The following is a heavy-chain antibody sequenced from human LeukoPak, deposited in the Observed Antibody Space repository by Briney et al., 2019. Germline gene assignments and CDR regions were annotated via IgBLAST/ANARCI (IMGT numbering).Heavy chain of an antibody. J-gene: IGHJ4*02. D-gene: IGHD5-24*01. CDR1: GFTFSSYG. CDR2: IWYDGSNK. CDR3: ARDGARGGYDFDY. V-gene: IGHV3-33*01. Sequence: GGSLRLSCAASGFTFSSYGMPWVRQAPGKGLEWVAVIWYDGSNKYYADSVKGRFTISRDNSKNTLYLQMNSLRAEDTAVYYCARDGARGGYDFDYWGQGTLVTVSS.